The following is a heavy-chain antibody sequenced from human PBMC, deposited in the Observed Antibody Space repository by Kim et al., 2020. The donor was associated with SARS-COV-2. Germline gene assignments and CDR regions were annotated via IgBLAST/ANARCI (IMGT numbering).Heavy chain of an antibody. Sequence: ASVKVSCKASGYTFTGYYMHWVRQAPGQGLDWMGWINPNSGVTNYAQKFQGRVTMTRDTSISTAYMELSRLRSDDMAVYYCVTEALISGYYPGINWGQGTLVTVSS. D-gene: IGHD3-22*01. CDR3: VTEALISGYYPGIN. V-gene: IGHV1-2*02. J-gene: IGHJ4*02. CDR2: INPNSGVT. CDR1: GYTFTGYY.